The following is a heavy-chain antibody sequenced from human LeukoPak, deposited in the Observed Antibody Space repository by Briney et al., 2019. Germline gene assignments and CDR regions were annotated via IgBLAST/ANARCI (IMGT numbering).Heavy chain of an antibody. CDR2: INPNSRGT. Sequence: ASVKVSCKASGYTFTGYYMHWVRQAPGQGLEWMGWINPNSRGTNYAQKFQGRVTMTRDTSISTAYMELSRLRSDDTAVYYCANVIVGAHVFDPWGQGTLVTVSS. J-gene: IGHJ5*02. CDR3: ANVIVGAHVFDP. CDR1: GYTFTGYY. V-gene: IGHV1-2*02. D-gene: IGHD1-26*01.